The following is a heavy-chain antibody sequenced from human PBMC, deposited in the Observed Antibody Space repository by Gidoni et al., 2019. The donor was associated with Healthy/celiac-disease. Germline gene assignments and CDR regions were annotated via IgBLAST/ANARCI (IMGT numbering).Heavy chain of an antibody. CDR3: TTDRSGSYTFDY. J-gene: IGHJ4*02. D-gene: IGHD1-26*01. V-gene: IGHV3-15*01. CDR2: IKSKTDGGTT. CDR1: GFTCRNAW. Sequence: EVQLVEPGGGLVKPGGPRRLPCAASGFTCRNAWMSWVRQAPWKGRGWVGGIKSKTDGGTTDYAAPVKGRFTISRDDSKNTLYLQMNSLQTEDTSVYYCTTDRSGSYTFDYWGQGTLVTVSS.